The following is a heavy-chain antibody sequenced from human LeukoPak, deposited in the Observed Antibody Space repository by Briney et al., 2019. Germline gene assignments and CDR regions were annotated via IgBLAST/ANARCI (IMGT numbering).Heavy chain of an antibody. D-gene: IGHD3-22*01. V-gene: IGHV4-38-2*01. J-gene: IGHJ4*02. CDR1: GYSISSGYY. CDR3: ARRGGHPARYYYDSSGYHVAFDY. Sequence: SETLSLTCAVSGYSISSGYYWGRIRQPPGKGLEWIGSIYHSGSTYYNPSLKSRVTISVDTSKNQFSLKLSSVTAADTAVYYCARRGGHPARYYYDSSGYHVAFDYWGQGTLVTVSS. CDR2: IYHSGST.